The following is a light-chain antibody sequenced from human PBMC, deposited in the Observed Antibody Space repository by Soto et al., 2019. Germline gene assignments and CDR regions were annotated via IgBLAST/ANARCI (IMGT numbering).Light chain of an antibody. J-gene: IGKJ1*01. Sequence: TQSPGTVSLSPGESATLSCRASQTISSWLAWYQQKPGKAPKLLIYTASSLQSGVPSRFSGSGSGTDFTLTISSLQTEDFATYYCQQTYSTPWTFGQGTKVDIK. CDR3: QQTYSTPWT. CDR1: QTISSW. V-gene: IGKV1-39*01. CDR2: TAS.